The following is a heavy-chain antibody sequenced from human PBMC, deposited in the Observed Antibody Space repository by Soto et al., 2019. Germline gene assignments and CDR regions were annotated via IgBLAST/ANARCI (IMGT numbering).Heavy chain of an antibody. CDR3: ARDRRAHYYDSSGYYY. J-gene: IGHJ4*02. D-gene: IGHD3-22*01. CDR1: GCSFTSYY. V-gene: IGHV1-46*01. CDR2: INPSGGST. Sequence: GSVKVSFKESGCSFTSYYMDWVRPHPGQGLEWMGIINPSGGSTSYAQKFQGRVTMTRDTSTSTVYMELSSLRSEDTAVYYCARDRRAHYYDSSGYYYWGQGTMVNVA.